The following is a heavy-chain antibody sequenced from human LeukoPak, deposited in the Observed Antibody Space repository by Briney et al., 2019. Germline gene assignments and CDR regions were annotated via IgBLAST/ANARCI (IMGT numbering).Heavy chain of an antibody. CDR3: ARIVVGATYFDY. CDR1: GGSISSYY. J-gene: IGHJ4*02. V-gene: IGHV4-59*01. Sequence: LETLSLTCTVSGGSISSYYWSWIRQPPGKGLEWIGYIYYSGSTNYNPSLKSRVTISVDTSKNQFSLKLSSVTAADTAVYCCARIVVGATYFDYWGQGTLVTVSS. D-gene: IGHD2-21*01. CDR2: IYYSGST.